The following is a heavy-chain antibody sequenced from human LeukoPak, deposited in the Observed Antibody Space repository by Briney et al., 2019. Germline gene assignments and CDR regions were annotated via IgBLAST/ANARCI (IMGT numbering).Heavy chain of an antibody. Sequence: SETLSLTCAVYGGSFSGYYWSWIRQPPGKGLEWIGEINHSGSTNYNPSLKSRVTISVDTSKNQFSLKLSSVTAADTAVYYCARASSGWNKDFDYWGQGTLVTASS. V-gene: IGHV4-34*01. CDR2: INHSGST. D-gene: IGHD6-19*01. CDR3: ARASSGWNKDFDY. J-gene: IGHJ4*02. CDR1: GGSFSGYY.